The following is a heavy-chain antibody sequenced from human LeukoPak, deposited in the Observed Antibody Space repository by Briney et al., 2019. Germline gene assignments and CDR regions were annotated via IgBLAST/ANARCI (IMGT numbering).Heavy chain of an antibody. V-gene: IGHV3-23*01. CDR1: GFTFSGYA. J-gene: IGHJ4*02. Sequence: PGGSLRLSCVASGFTFSGYAMSWVRQAPGRGLEWISGISGSAGSTNYADSVKGRFTISRDNSRNTLYLQMDSLRADDTAVYYCAKGSIFGGPARLYYFDYWGQGTLVTGSS. CDR2: ISGSAGST. CDR3: AKGSIFGGPARLYYFDY. D-gene: IGHD3-3*01.